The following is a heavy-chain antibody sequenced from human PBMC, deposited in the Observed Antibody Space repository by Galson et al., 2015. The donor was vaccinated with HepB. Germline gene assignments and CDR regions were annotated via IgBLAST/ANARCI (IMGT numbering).Heavy chain of an antibody. J-gene: IGHJ6*02. D-gene: IGHD3-3*01. Sequence: LSLTCTVSGGSISSGSYYWSWIRQPAGKGLEWIGRIYTSGSTNYNPSLKSRVTISVDTSKNQFSLKLSSVTAADTAVYYCARVRREWLLGNYYYYYGMDVWGQGTTVTVSS. CDR1: GGSISSGSYY. CDR2: IYTSGST. CDR3: ARVRREWLLGNYYYYYGMDV. V-gene: IGHV4-61*02.